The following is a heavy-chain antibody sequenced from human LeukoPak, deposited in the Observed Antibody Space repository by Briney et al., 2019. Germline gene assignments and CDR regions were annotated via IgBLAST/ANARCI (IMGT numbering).Heavy chain of an antibody. CDR1: GYTFTSYY. D-gene: IGHD6-13*01. Sequence: ASVKVSCKASGYTFTSYYMHWVRQAPGQGLEWMGIINPSGGSTSYAQKFQGRVTMTRDTSTSTVYMELSSLRSEDTAVYYCARTYCSHNPVDWFDPWGQGTLVTVSS. CDR2: INPSGGST. V-gene: IGHV1-46*01. J-gene: IGHJ5*02. CDR3: ARTYCSHNPVDWFDP.